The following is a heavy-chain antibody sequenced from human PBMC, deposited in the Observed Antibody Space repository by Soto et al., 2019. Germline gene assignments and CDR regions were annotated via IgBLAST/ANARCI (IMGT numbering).Heavy chain of an antibody. Sequence: SETLSLTCTVSGGSISSYYWSWIRQPPGKGLEWIGYIYYSGSTNYNPSLKSRVTISVDTSKNQFSLKLSSVTAADTAVYYCARDYYGSGSYYKGYYYYGMDVWGQGTTVTVSS. D-gene: IGHD3-10*01. V-gene: IGHV4-59*01. CDR2: IYYSGST. J-gene: IGHJ6*02. CDR3: ARDYYGSGSYYKGYYYYGMDV. CDR1: GGSISSYY.